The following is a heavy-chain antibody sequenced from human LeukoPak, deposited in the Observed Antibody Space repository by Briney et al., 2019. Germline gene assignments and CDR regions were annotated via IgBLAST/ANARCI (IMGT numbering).Heavy chain of an antibody. CDR1: GYSISNGYY. D-gene: IGHD3-22*01. J-gene: IGHJ5*02. V-gene: IGHV4-38-2*02. Sequence: SETLSLTCTVSGYSISNGYYWGWVRQPPGKGLEWIGTIHHSGTTYYSPSLRRRVTTSVGTSNNHSSLSLSSVTAADTAVYYCARSYYDTRGRFDPWGQGTLLTVSS. CDR2: IHHSGTT. CDR3: ARSYYDTRGRFDP.